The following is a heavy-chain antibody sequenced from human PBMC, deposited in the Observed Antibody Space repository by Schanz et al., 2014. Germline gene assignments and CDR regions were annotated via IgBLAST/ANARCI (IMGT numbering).Heavy chain of an antibody. J-gene: IGHJ6*02. CDR3: AKDPYGMDV. CDR1: GFTFSSYG. Sequence: EVQVVESGGGLVRPGGSLRLSCAASGFTFSSYGMNWVRQAPGKGLEWVSYISSSSSYIYYADSMKGRFTISRDNSKNTLHLQMNSLRVEDTAVYYCAKDPYGMDVWGQGTTVTVSS. V-gene: IGHV3-21*02. CDR2: ISSSSSYI.